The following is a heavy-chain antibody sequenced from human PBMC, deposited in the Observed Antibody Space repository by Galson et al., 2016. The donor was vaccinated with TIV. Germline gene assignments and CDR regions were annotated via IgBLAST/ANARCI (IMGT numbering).Heavy chain of an antibody. D-gene: IGHD1-26*01. V-gene: IGHV3-9*01. J-gene: IGHJ4*02. Sequence: SLRLSCAASGFTFDDYAMHWVRQAPGKGLEWVSGISWNSGSIGYADSVKGRFTTSRDNAKNSLYLQMNSLRAEDTALCYCAKDFRPYSGSYFTNAYFDYLGQGTLVTVSS. CDR3: AKDFRPYSGSYFTNAYFDY. CDR1: GFTFDDYA. CDR2: ISWNSGSI.